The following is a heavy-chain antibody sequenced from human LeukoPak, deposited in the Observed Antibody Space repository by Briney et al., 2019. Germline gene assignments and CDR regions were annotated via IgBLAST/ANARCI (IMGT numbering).Heavy chain of an antibody. D-gene: IGHD5-24*01. V-gene: IGHV4-59*08. CDR1: GFTFSNAW. CDR3: ARNRDGYNQGRYFDL. Sequence: GSLRLSCAASGFTFSNAWMSWIRQPPGKGLEWIGYIYYSGSTNYNPSLKSRVTISVDTSKNQFSLKLSSVTAADTAVYYCARNRDGYNQGRYFDLWGRGTLVTVSS. CDR2: IYYSGST. J-gene: IGHJ2*01.